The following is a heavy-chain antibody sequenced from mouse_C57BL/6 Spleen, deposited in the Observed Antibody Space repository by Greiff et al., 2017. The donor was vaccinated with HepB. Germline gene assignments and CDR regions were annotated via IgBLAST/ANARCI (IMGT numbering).Heavy chain of an antibody. CDR1: GYTFTDYE. CDR3: TRSLLRYFDV. CDR2: IDPDTGGT. D-gene: IGHD1-2*01. J-gene: IGHJ1*03. V-gene: IGHV1-15*01. Sequence: QVQLQQSGAELVRPGASVTLSCKASGYTFTDYEMHWVKQTPVHGLEWIGAIDPDTGGTAYNQKFKGKAILTADKSSSTAYMELRSLTSEDSAVYYWTRSLLRYFDVWGTGTTVTVSS.